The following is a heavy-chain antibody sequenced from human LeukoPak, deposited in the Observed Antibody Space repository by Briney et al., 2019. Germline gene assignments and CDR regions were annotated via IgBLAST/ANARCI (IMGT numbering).Heavy chain of an antibody. CDR2: IKKDGSEM. J-gene: IGHJ3*02. CDR3: ARQETSSYNGAFDI. V-gene: IGHV3-7*01. CDR1: GLIFSSYW. D-gene: IGHD1-26*01. Sequence: GRSLRLSCEASGLIFSSYWMSWVRQAPGKGLEWVANIKKDGSEMYYVDSVKGRFTISRDNAKNSLYLQMNSLRADDTAVYHCARQETSSYNGAFDIWGQGTMVTVSS.